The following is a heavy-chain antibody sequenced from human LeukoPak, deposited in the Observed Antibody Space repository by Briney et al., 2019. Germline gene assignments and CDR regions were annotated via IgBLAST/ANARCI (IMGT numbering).Heavy chain of an antibody. J-gene: IGHJ4*02. Sequence: PSETLSLTCTVSGGSISSGGYYWSWVRQSPGKGLEWIGEVHRSGSTNYKPSLKRRVTISIDRSKDQISLDLTSVTAADTAVYYCARELLNAPTPGAYWGQGILVTVSS. V-gene: IGHV4-61*08. CDR3: ARELLNAPTPGAY. CDR1: GGSISSGGYY. CDR2: VHRSGST. D-gene: IGHD2-21*01.